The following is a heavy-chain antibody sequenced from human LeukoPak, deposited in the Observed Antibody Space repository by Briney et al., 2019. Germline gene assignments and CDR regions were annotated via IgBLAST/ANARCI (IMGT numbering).Heavy chain of an antibody. CDR1: GGTFSSYA. D-gene: IGHD3-22*01. V-gene: IGHV1-69*04. J-gene: IGHJ4*02. Sequence: GASVKVSCKASGGTFSSYAISWVRQAPGQGLEWMGRIIPILGIANYAQKFQGRVTITADKSTSTAYMELSSLRSEGTAVYYCARDYYDSSGYWPPGYWGQGTLVTVSS. CDR2: IIPILGIA. CDR3: ARDYYDSSGYWPPGY.